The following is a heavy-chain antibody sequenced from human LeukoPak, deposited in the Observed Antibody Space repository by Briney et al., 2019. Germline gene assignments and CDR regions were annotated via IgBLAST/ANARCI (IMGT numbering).Heavy chain of an antibody. CDR2: IKSDATTT. V-gene: IGHV3-74*01. J-gene: IGHJ4*02. CDR1: GFNFSSYW. Sequence: GGSLRLSCAASGFNFSSYWMHWVRQAPGKGLVWVSLIKSDATTTIYADSVKGRFTISRDNSKNTLYLQMNSLRVEDTAVYYCARAPGYYFDYWGQGTPVTVSS. CDR3: ARAPGYYFDY.